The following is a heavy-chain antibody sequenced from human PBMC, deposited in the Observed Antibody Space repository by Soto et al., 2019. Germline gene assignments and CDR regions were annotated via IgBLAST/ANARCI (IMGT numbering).Heavy chain of an antibody. CDR2: INAGGNT. Sequence: EVQLVESGGTLVQPGGSLRLSCAASGFDASVNYMAWVRQAPGKGLEWVSTINAGGNTFYADSVKGRFTISRDDSMNTLSLQMNSLRVEDTAMFYCVRENYYYGMDVWGQGTAVTVSS. CDR3: VRENYYYGMDV. J-gene: IGHJ6*02. V-gene: IGHV3-66*01. CDR1: GFDASVNY.